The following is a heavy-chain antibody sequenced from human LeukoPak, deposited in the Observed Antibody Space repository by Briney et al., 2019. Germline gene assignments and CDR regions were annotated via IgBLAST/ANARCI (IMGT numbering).Heavy chain of an antibody. CDR1: GYTLTELS. D-gene: IGHD2-8*01. CDR2: FDPEDGET. CDR3: ATGLLMVYDLDY. Sequence: ASVKVSCKVSGYTLTELSMHWVRQAPGKGLEWMGGFDPEDGETIYAQKFQGRVTMTEDTSTDTAYMELSSLRSEYTAVYYCATGLLMVYDLDYWGQGTLVTVSS. J-gene: IGHJ4*02. V-gene: IGHV1-24*01.